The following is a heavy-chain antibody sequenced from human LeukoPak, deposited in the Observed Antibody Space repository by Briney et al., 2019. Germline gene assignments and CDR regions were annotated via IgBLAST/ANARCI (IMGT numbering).Heavy chain of an antibody. J-gene: IGHJ4*01. V-gene: IGHV3-21*01. CDR3: AQNSGSQGAC. Sequence: GGSLRLSCAASGFTFSSYSMNWVRQAPGKGLEWVSSISSSSSYIYYADSVKGRFTISRDNAKNSLYLQMNSLRAEDTAVYYCAQNSGSQGACWGQEPWSPSPQ. CDR2: ISSSSSYI. CDR1: GFTFSSYS. D-gene: IGHD1-26*01.